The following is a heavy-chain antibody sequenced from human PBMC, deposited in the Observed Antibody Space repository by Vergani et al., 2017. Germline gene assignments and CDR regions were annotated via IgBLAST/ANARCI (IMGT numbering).Heavy chain of an antibody. CDR2: IYYSGST. V-gene: IGHV4-59*01. CDR3: ARWGLAARPFPTLD. CDR1: GGSISSYY. Sequence: QLQESGPGLVKPSATLSLTCTVSGGSISSYYWSWIRQPPGKGLEWIGYIYYSGSTNYNPSLKSRVTISVDTSKNQFSLKLSSVTAADTAVYYCARWGLAARPFPTLDWGQGTLVTVSS. J-gene: IGHJ4*02. D-gene: IGHD6-6*01.